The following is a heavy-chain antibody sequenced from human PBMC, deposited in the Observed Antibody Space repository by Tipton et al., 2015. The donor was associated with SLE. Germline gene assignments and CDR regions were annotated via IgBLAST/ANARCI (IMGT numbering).Heavy chain of an antibody. CDR2: IYYSGST. Sequence: TLSLTCTVSGGSISSYYWSWIRQPPGKGLEWIGYIYYSGSTNYNPSLKSRVTISVDTSKNQFSLKLSSVTAADTAVYYCARRGESVVPAVMPVFDYWGQGTLVTVSS. CDR1: GGSISSYY. J-gene: IGHJ4*02. V-gene: IGHV4-59*08. D-gene: IGHD2-2*01. CDR3: ARRGESVVPAVMPVFDY.